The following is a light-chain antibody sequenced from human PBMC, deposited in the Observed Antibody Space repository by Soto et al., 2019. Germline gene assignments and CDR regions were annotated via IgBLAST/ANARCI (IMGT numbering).Light chain of an antibody. J-gene: IGKJ1*01. CDR1: QSVSSSY. Sequence: DIVLTQSPGTLSLSPGERATLSCRASQSVSSSYLAWYQQKPGQAPRLLIYRASSRATGIPDRFSGSGSGTDFTLTISRLEPEDFAVYYCQQYGSYWTFGQGTRWISN. CDR3: QQYGSYWT. CDR2: RAS. V-gene: IGKV3-20*01.